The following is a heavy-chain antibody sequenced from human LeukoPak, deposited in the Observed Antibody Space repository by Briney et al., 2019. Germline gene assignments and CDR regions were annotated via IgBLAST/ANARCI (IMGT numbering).Heavy chain of an antibody. CDR3: AGGDVVVVAATKNRPYYMDV. CDR2: ISGSGGST. CDR1: GFTFSSYG. J-gene: IGHJ6*03. V-gene: IGHV3-23*01. D-gene: IGHD2-15*01. Sequence: HPGGTLRLSCAASGFTFSSYGMSWVRQAPGKGLEWVSAISGSGGSTYYADSVKGRFTISRDNSKNTLYLQMNSLRAEDTAVYYCAGGDVVVVAATKNRPYYMDVWGKGTTVTISS.